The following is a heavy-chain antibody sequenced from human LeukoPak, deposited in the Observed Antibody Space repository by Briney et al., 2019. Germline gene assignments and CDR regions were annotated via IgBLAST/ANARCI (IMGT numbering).Heavy chain of an antibody. Sequence: SETLSLTCTVSGGSITSYYWSWIRQPPGKGLESIGYIYYSGSTYYNPSLKSRVTISVDTSKNQFSLKLSSVTAADTAVYYCARVRRDGYNSPDYWGQGTLVTVSS. CDR2: IYYSGST. CDR1: GGSITSYY. V-gene: IGHV4-59*01. CDR3: ARVRRDGYNSPDY. D-gene: IGHD5-24*01. J-gene: IGHJ4*02.